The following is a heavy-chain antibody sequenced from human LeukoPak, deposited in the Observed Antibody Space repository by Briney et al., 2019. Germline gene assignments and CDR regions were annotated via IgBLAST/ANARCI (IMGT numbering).Heavy chain of an antibody. V-gene: IGHV4-61*02. Sequence: PSQTLSLTCTVSGGSISSGSYYWSWIRQPAGKGLEWIGRIYTSGSTHYNPSLKSRVTISVDTSKNQFSLKLSSVTAADTAVYYCARGMATILAWFDPWGQGTLVTVSS. CDR1: GGSISSGSYY. D-gene: IGHD5-24*01. J-gene: IGHJ5*02. CDR2: IYTSGST. CDR3: ARGMATILAWFDP.